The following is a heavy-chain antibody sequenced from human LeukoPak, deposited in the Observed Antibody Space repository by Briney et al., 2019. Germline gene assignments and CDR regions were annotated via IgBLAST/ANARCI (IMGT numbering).Heavy chain of an antibody. CDR1: GFTFSSYA. Sequence: GGSLRLSCAASGFTFSSYAMSWVRQAPGKGLEWVSAISGSTDSTYYADSVKGRFTISRDNSKNTLYLQMNSLRAEDTAVYYCAKYQTYGAYDSSAQYYWGQGTLDTVSS. D-gene: IGHD5-12*01. CDR2: ISGSTDST. CDR3: AKYQTYGAYDSSAQYY. J-gene: IGHJ4*01. V-gene: IGHV3-23*01.